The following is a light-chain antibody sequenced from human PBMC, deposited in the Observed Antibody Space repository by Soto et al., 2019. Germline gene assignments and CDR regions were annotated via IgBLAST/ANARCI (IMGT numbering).Light chain of an antibody. CDR2: DAS. V-gene: IGKV3-11*01. Sequence: EIVFARSRAHRPLSRGGGATLSCRASESVSIFFAWYQQKPGQAPRLLIYDASNRATGIPARFSGSGACTYFSLTISTLEPDDLALYYRQQRSNWPPKITLSQGTRLE. J-gene: IGKJ5*01. CDR3: QQRSNWPPKIT. CDR1: ESVSIF.